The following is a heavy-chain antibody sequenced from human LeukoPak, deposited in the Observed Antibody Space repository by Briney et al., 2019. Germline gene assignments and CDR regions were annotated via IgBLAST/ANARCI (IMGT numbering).Heavy chain of an antibody. Sequence: SVTVSCKASGGTFSSYAISWVRQAPGQGLEWMGGIIPIFGTANYAQKFQGRVTITADESTSTAYMELSSLRSEDTAVYYCARDRYSSSNWFDPWGQGTLVTVSS. J-gene: IGHJ5*02. V-gene: IGHV1-69*13. CDR1: GGTFSSYA. CDR3: ARDRYSSSNWFDP. CDR2: IIPIFGTA. D-gene: IGHD6-13*01.